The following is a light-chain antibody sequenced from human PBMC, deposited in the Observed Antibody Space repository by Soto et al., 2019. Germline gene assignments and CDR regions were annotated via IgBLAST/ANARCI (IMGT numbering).Light chain of an antibody. CDR1: SSNIGSNT. CDR3: AAWDDSLNGHV. CDR2: SNN. Sequence: QSVLTQPPSASGTPGQRVTISCSGSSSNIGSNTVNWYQQLPGTAPKLLIHSNNQRPSGVPDRFSGSKSGTSASLAISGLQSADEADYYCAAWDDSLNGHVFGTGTKLTVL. V-gene: IGLV1-44*01. J-gene: IGLJ1*01.